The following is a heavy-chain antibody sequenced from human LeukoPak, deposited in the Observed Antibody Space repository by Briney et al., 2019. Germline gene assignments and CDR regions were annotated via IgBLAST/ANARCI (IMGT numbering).Heavy chain of an antibody. CDR1: GFTFDDYG. Sequence: PGGSLRLSCAASGFTFDDYGMSWVRQAPGKGLEWVSGINWNGGSTGYADSVKGRFTISRDNAKNSLYLQMNSLRAEDTALYYCAREGAYYYDSSGPEGAFDIWGQGTMVTVSS. CDR2: INWNGGST. CDR3: AREGAYYYDSSGPEGAFDI. V-gene: IGHV3-20*04. J-gene: IGHJ3*02. D-gene: IGHD3-22*01.